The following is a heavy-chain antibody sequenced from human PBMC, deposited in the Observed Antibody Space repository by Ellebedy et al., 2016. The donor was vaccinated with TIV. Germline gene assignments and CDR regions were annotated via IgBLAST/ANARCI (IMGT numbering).Heavy chain of an antibody. V-gene: IGHV4-34*01. D-gene: IGHD4/OR15-4a*01. CDR1: GGSFSGYY. J-gene: IGHJ4*02. CDR3: ARVWRGATHFDY. CDR2: INHSGST. Sequence: SETLSLIXAVYGGSFSGYYWSWIRQPPGKGLEWIGEINHSGSTNYNPSLKSRVTISVDTSKNQFSLKLSSVTAADTAVYYCARVWRGATHFDYWGQGTLVTVSS.